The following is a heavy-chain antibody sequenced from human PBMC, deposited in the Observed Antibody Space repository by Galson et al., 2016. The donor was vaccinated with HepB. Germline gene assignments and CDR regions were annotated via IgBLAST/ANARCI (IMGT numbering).Heavy chain of an antibody. J-gene: IGHJ6*02. CDR2: TWYDEINK. CDR1: GFTFSIYG. D-gene: IGHD2-2*01. Sequence: SLRLSCAASGFTFSIYGMHWVRQAPGKGLEWVAVTWYDEINKYYADSVKGRFTISRDYSKNTLYLQMNSLRVDDTAVYYCARASQPYCSSTSCYAGYYHDYGMDVWGQGTTVTVAS. V-gene: IGHV3-33*01. CDR3: ARASQPYCSSTSCYAGYYHDYGMDV.